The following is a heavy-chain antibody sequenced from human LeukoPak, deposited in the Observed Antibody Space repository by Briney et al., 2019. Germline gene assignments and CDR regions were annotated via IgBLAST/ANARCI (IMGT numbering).Heavy chain of an antibody. J-gene: IGHJ4*02. CDR1: GFTFDDYA. CDR3: AKDESSSGWYILY. D-gene: IGHD6-19*01. V-gene: IGHV3-9*01. CDR2: ISWNSGSI. Sequence: GGSLRLSCAASGFTFDDYAMHWVRQAPGKGLEWVSGISWNSGSIGYADSAKGRFTISRDNAKNSLYLQMNSLRAEDTALYYCAKDESSSGWYILYWGQGTLVTVSS.